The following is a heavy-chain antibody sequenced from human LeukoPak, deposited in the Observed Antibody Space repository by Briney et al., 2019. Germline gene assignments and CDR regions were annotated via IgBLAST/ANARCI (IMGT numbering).Heavy chain of an antibody. Sequence: GASVKVSCKASGGTFSSYAISWVRQAPGQGLEWMGGIIPIFGTANYAQKFQGRVTITADESTSTAYMELSSLRSEDTAVYYCGVYCSSTSCYGFDYGGQGTLVTVSS. V-gene: IGHV1-69*13. CDR2: IIPIFGTA. J-gene: IGHJ4*02. CDR3: GVYCSSTSCYGFDY. CDR1: GGTFSSYA. D-gene: IGHD2-2*01.